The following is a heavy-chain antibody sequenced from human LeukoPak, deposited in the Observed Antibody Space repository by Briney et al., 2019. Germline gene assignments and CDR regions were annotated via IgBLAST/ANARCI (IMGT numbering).Heavy chain of an antibody. CDR3: TKGNMVATALFDY. CDR2: IRSQAYGGTR. V-gene: IGHV3-49*03. D-gene: IGHD5-12*01. Sequence: GGSLRLSCTASGFTFGDYSMSWFRQAPGKGLEWVGFIRSQAYGGTREYAASVKGRFTISRDDSKSIAYVEMNSLKIEDTAVYYCTKGNMVATALFDYWGQGTLVTVSS. J-gene: IGHJ4*02. CDR1: GFTFGDYS.